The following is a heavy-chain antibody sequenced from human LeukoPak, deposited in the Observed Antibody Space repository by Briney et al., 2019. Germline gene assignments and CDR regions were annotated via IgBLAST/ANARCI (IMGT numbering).Heavy chain of an antibody. CDR2: INHSGST. D-gene: IGHD3-9*01. Sequence: PSETLSPTCAVYGGSFSGYYWSWIRQPPGKGLEWIGEINHSGSTNYNPSLKSRVTISVDTSKNQFSLKLSSVTAADTAVYYCASFNYDILTGYYIFDYWGQGTLVTVSS. CDR1: GGSFSGYY. V-gene: IGHV4-34*01. J-gene: IGHJ4*02. CDR3: ASFNYDILTGYYIFDY.